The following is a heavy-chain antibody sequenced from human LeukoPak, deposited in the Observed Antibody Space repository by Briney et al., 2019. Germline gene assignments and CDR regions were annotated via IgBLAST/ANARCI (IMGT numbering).Heavy chain of an antibody. V-gene: IGHV1-24*01. CDR2: FDPEDGET. D-gene: IGHD1-26*01. CDR3: ATSFGKWELGAFDI. Sequence: GASVKVSCKASGYTFTSYGISWVRQAPGKGLEWMGGFDPEDGETIYAQKFQGRVTMTEDTSTDTAYMELSSLRSEDTAVYYCATSFGKWELGAFDIWGQGTMVTVSS. CDR1: GYTFTSYG. J-gene: IGHJ3*02.